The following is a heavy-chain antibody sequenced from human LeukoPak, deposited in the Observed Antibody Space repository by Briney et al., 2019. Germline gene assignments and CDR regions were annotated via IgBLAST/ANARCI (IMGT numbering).Heavy chain of an antibody. D-gene: IGHD6-13*01. Sequence: PGGSLRLSCAASGFTFSSYGMHWVRQAPGEGLEWVAVIWYDGSNKYYADSVKGRFTISRDNSKNTLYLQMNSLRAEDTAVYYCANLYSSSPHWGQGTLVTVSS. CDR1: GFTFSSYG. CDR3: ANLYSSSPH. V-gene: IGHV3-33*08. J-gene: IGHJ4*02. CDR2: IWYDGSNK.